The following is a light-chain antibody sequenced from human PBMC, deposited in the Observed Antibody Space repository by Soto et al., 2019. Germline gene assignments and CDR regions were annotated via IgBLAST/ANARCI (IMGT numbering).Light chain of an antibody. J-gene: IGKJ1*01. V-gene: IGKV1-39*01. Sequence: DIQMTQSPSSLSASVGDRVTITCRASQSISSYLNWYQQKPGKAPKLLIFAASILQSGVPSRFSGSGSGTDFTLTISSLQPEDFATYYCQQSYSIPATFGQGTKVEIK. CDR3: QQSYSIPAT. CDR1: QSISSY. CDR2: AAS.